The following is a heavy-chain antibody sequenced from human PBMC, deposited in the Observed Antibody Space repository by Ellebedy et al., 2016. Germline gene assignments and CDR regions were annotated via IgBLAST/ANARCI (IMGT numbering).Heavy chain of an antibody. CDR3: ARDPQGYCTGGTCYLYYYQGLDV. CDR1: GFMFSSYA. V-gene: IGHV3-21*01. CDR2: ISSSGNYV. J-gene: IGHJ6*02. Sequence: GESLKISXTASGFMFSSYAMNWVRQAPGKGLEWIASISSSGNYVYYAESVKGRLTISRDNSRNSLYLQVNSLRAGDTATYYCARDPQGYCTGGTCYLYYYQGLDVWGRGTTVTVSS. D-gene: IGHD2-8*02.